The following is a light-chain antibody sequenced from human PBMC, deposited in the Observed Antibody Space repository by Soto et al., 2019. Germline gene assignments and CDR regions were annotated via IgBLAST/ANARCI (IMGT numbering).Light chain of an antibody. CDR2: DVS. CDR1: SSDVGGYNY. J-gene: IGLJ1*01. Sequence: QSALTQPRSVSRSPGQSVTISCTGTSSDVGGYNYVSLYQQHPGKAPKLMIYDVSKRPSGVPDRFSGSKSGNTASLTISGLQAEDEADYYCCSYAGSYTYVFGTGTNVTVL. V-gene: IGLV2-11*01. CDR3: CSYAGSYTYV.